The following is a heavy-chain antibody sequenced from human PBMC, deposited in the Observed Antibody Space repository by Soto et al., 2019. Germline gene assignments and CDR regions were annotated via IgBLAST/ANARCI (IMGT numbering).Heavy chain of an antibody. CDR2: IKGDGSSM. V-gene: IGHV3-74*01. J-gene: IGHJ6*02. CDR1: GFTFSSYW. Sequence: EVQLVESGGGLVQPGGSLRLSCAASGFTFSSYWMHWVRQVPGKGLVWVSRIKGDGSSMNYADSVKGRFTISRDNAKNTLYVQMNSLTAEDTAVYYCGRGIRNYYDVDVWGQGTTVTVSS. CDR3: GRGIRNYYDVDV. D-gene: IGHD5-18*01.